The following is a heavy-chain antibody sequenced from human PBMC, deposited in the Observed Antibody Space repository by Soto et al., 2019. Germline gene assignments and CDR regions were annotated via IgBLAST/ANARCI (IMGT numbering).Heavy chain of an antibody. D-gene: IGHD1-20*01. CDR1: GFCFSGYA. J-gene: IGHJ4*02. Sequence: EVQLLESGGVLVQPGGSLRLSCAASGFCFSGYAMTWVRQAPGKGLEWVSTTGASGRTTYYADSVKGRFTVSRDNSKNTLDLQMSSLRADDTAVYYCATVHNTSRSFDYWGQGTLVTVSS. V-gene: IGHV3-23*01. CDR3: ATVHNTSRSFDY. CDR2: TGASGRTT.